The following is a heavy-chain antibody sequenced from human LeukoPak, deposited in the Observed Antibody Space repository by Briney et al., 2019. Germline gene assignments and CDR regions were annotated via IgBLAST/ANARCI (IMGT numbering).Heavy chain of an antibody. J-gene: IGHJ4*02. Sequence: PSETLSLTCDVSDGSINDRDWWTRVRQPPEKGLEWLGEIQTTGRTNSNPSLRSRVTMSINKARKQVFLNLNSVTAADTAVYYCASADIGWNPAHYWGQGTLVIVSS. CDR1: DGSINDRDW. CDR3: ASADIGWNPAHY. D-gene: IGHD2-15*01. CDR2: IQTTGRT. V-gene: IGHV4-4*02.